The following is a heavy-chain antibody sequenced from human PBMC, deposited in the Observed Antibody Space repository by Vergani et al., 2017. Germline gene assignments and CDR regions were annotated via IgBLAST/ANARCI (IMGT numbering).Heavy chain of an antibody. Sequence: EVQLVESGGGLVQPGGSLRLSCAASGFTFSSYEMNWVRQAPGKGLEWVSYISSSGSTIYYADSVKGRLTISRDNAKKSLYRQMNSLRAEDTAVDYCARDPTYYYDSSGYADGYVDVWGRGTVVTVSS. J-gene: IGHJ2*01. D-gene: IGHD3-22*01. CDR3: ARDPTYYYDSSGYADGYVDV. V-gene: IGHV3-48*03. CDR1: GFTFSSYE. CDR2: ISSSGSTI.